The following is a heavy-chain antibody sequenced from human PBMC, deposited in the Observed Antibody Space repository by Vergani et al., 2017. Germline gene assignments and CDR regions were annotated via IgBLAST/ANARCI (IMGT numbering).Heavy chain of an antibody. CDR1: GFTFSSYA. J-gene: IGHJ4*02. CDR3: ARQVSSGWYLTGFDY. Sequence: EVQLVESGGGLVQPGGSLRLSCAASGFTFSSYAMNWVRQAPGKGLEWVSYISSSGSTIYYADSVKGRFTISRDNAKNSLYLQMNSLRAEDTAVYYCARQVSSGWYLTGFDYWGQGTLVTVSS. D-gene: IGHD6-19*01. CDR2: ISSSGSTI. V-gene: IGHV3-48*03.